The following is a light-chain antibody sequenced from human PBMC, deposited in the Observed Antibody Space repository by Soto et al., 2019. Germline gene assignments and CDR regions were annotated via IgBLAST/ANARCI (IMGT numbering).Light chain of an antibody. J-gene: IGKJ2*01. CDR1: QSISRS. V-gene: IGKV3-15*01. CDR2: DAS. Sequence: EIVLTQSPAILAVSPGERATLSCRASQSISRSLAWYQQKPGQAPRLLISDASTRATGIPARFSGSGSGTEFTLAVGNLQSEDFALYHCLQYKRWRPGAVGQGTKVDIK. CDR3: LQYKRWRPGA.